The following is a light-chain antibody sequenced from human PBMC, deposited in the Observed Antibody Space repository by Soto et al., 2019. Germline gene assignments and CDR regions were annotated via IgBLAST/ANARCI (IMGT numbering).Light chain of an antibody. Sequence: EIVLTQSPGTLSLFPGERATLSCRATQRVNSDYLAWYQQKPGQAPRLRIYIASRRATGIPDRFSGSGSGTDFTLTISRLEPEDFAVYYCQQYGTSPWTFGQGTKVEIK. J-gene: IGKJ1*01. V-gene: IGKV3-20*01. CDR2: IAS. CDR1: QRVNSDY. CDR3: QQYGTSPWT.